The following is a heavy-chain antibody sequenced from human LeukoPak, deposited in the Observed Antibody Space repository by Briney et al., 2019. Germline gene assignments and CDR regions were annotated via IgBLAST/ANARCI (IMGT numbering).Heavy chain of an antibody. V-gene: IGHV3-9*01. Sequence: GGSLRLSCAASGFTFDDYAMHWVRQAPGKGLEWVSGISWNSGSIGYADSVKGRFTISRDNAKNSLYLQMNSLRAEDTALYYCAKSRPSLVYFDYWGQGTLVTVSS. J-gene: IGHJ4*02. CDR3: AKSRPSLVYFDY. CDR1: GFTFDDYA. CDR2: ISWNSGSI. D-gene: IGHD3-3*02.